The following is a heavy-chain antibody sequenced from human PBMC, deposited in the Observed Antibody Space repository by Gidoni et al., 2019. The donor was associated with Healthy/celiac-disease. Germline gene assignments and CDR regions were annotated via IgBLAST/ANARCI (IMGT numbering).Heavy chain of an antibody. Sequence: QVQLVQSGAEVKKPGSSVTFSCKSSEGTFSSYAISWVRQAPGQGLERLGRIIPILGIANYAQKFQGIVTITADKSTSTAYMELSSLRSEDTAVYYCAIHSSSSPILGYWGQGTLVTVSS. V-gene: IGHV1-69*04. D-gene: IGHD6-6*01. J-gene: IGHJ4*02. CDR1: EGTFSSYA. CDR3: AIHSSSSPILGY. CDR2: IIPILGIA.